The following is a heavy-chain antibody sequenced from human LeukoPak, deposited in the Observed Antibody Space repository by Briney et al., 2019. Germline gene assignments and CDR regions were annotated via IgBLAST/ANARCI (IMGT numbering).Heavy chain of an antibody. CDR2: INSDGSST. Sequence: GGSLRLSCAASGFTFSSYWMHWVRQAPGKGLVWVSRINSDGSSTSYADSVKGRFTISRDNAKNSLYLQMNSLRAEDTAVYYCARVGYCSGGSCPAWYFDYWGQGTLVTVSS. CDR1: GFTFSSYW. V-gene: IGHV3-74*01. CDR3: ARVGYCSGGSCPAWYFDY. J-gene: IGHJ4*02. D-gene: IGHD2-15*01.